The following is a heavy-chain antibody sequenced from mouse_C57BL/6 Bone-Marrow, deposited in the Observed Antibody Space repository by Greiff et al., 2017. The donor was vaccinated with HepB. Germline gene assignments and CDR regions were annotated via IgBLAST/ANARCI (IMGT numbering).Heavy chain of an antibody. CDR3: ARYEIYYGNYEEFAY. D-gene: IGHD2-1*01. Sequence: EVHLVESGGDLVKPGGSLKLSCAASGFTFSSYGMSWVRQTPDKRLEWVATISSGGSYTYYPDSVKGRFTISRDDAKNTLYLQMSSLKSEDTAMYYCARYEIYYGNYEEFAYWGQGTLVTVSA. V-gene: IGHV5-6*01. CDR1: GFTFSSYG. CDR2: ISSGGSYT. J-gene: IGHJ3*01.